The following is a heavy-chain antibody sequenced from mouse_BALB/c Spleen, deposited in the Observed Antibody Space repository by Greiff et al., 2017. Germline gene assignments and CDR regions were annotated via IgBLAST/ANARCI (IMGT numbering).Heavy chain of an antibody. D-gene: IGHD1-1*01. J-gene: IGHJ4*01. CDR2: IDPYNGGT. CDR3: ARKDYGSSYAMDD. V-gene: IGHV1S135*01. Sequence: EVKLPESGPEPVKPGASVKVSCKASGYAFTSYNMYWVKQSHGKSLEWIGYIDPYNGGTSYNQKFKGKATLTVDKSSSTAYMHLNSLTSEDSAVYYCARKDYGSSYAMDDGGQGTSVTVSS. CDR1: GYAFTSYN.